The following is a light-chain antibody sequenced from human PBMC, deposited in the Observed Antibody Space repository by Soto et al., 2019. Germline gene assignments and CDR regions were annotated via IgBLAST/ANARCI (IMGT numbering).Light chain of an antibody. CDR1: SSDVGGYNY. Sequence: QSALTQPPSASGSPGQSVTISCTGTSSDVGGYNYVSWYQQHPGKAPKLMIFEVNNRPSGVSIRFSGSKSGNTASLTISGLQAEDEADYYCSSYTSSNTVVFGGGTKVTVL. J-gene: IGLJ2*01. CDR2: EVN. CDR3: SSYTSSNTVV. V-gene: IGLV2-14*03.